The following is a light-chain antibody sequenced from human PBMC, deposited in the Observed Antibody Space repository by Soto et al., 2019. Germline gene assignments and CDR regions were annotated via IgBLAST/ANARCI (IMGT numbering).Light chain of an antibody. CDR2: GAA. Sequence: EIVMAQSTATLSVSPGERATLSCRARQSVGSNLAWYQQNPGQAPRLLIYGAATRAAGIPARFSGSGSGTEFTLTISSLQCEDFAGYFCQQYNNRWTVRPGPKVELQ. J-gene: IGKJ1*01. CDR3: QQYNNRWT. CDR1: QSVGSN. V-gene: IGKV3-15*01.